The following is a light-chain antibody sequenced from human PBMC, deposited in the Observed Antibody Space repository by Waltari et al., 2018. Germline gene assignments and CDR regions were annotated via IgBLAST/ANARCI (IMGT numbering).Light chain of an antibody. CDR3: CSYAGSSTYV. CDR1: SRDGGSYNL. CDR2: EVS. Sequence: QSALTQPASVSGSPGQSITISCPGTSRDGGSYNLVSWYQQHQGKAPNLMNYEVSKRPSGVSNRFSGSKSGNTASLTISGLQAEDEADYYCCSYAGSSTYVFGTGTKVTVL. J-gene: IGLJ1*01. V-gene: IGLV2-23*02.